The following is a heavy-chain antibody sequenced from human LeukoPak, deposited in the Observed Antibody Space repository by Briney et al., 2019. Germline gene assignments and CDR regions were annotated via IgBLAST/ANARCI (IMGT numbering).Heavy chain of an antibody. V-gene: IGHV4-34*01. J-gene: IGHJ4*02. CDR3: ARVHSSVWYFDY. CDR2: INHSGST. Sequence: PSETLSLTCAVYGGSFSGYYWSWIRQPPGKGLEWIGEINHSGSTNYNPSLKSRVTISVDTSKNQFSLKLSSVTAADTAVYYCARVHSSVWYFDYWGQGTLVTVSS. CDR1: GGSFSGYY. D-gene: IGHD6-19*01.